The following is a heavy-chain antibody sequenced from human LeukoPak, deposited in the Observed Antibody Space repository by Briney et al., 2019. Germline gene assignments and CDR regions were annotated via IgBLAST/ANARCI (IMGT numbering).Heavy chain of an antibody. J-gene: IGHJ4*02. CDR3: AKKVLRIAVAGRIDY. CDR2: ISWDGRTI. CDR1: GFTFDDYA. D-gene: IGHD6-19*01. V-gene: IGHV3-9*01. Sequence: GRSLRLSCAASGFTFDDYAMHWVRQVPGKGLEWVSGISWDGRTIGYADSVKGRFTISRDNSKNTLYLQMNSLRAEDTAVYYCAKKVLRIAVAGRIDYWGQGTLVTVSS.